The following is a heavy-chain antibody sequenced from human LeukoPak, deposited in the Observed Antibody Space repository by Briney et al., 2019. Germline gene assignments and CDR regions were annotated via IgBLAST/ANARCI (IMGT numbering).Heavy chain of an antibody. J-gene: IGHJ5*02. D-gene: IGHD6-19*01. CDR3: ARGHRYSSGWYWFDP. CDR2: ISSSGST. V-gene: IGHV4-61*02. Sequence: SETLSLTCTVSGDSISSGDYYWSWIRQPAGKGLEWIGRISSSGSTNYNPSLKSRVTISVDTSKNQFSLKLSSVTAADTAVYYCARGHRYSSGWYWFDPWGQGTLVTVSS. CDR1: GDSISSGDYY.